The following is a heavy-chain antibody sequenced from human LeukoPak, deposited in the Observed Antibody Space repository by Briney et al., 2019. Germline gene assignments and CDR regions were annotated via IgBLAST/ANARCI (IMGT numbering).Heavy chain of an antibody. CDR3: AKDYNSYYDSSGYYSDY. CDR2: ISYEGTNK. Sequence: GGSLRLSCAASGFTFSRHVMHWVRQTPGKGLEWLAYISYEGTNKFYLDSEKGRFTISRDNSKNTLYLQMNSLRAEDTAVYYCAKDYNSYYDSSGYYSDYWGQGTLVTVSS. V-gene: IGHV3-30*18. D-gene: IGHD3-22*01. CDR1: GFTFSRHV. J-gene: IGHJ4*02.